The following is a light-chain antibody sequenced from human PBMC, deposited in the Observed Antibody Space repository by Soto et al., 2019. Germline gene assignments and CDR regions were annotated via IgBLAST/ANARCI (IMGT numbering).Light chain of an antibody. Sequence: QSALTQPDSVSGSTGQSITISCTGTSSYVFGYNYVSWYQQHPAKSPKLMIYEVSNRPSGVSHRFSGSKSGNTASLNISGLQADDEADDYCFSHTKISTLVFGGGTKLTV. CDR2: EVS. CDR3: FSHTKISTLV. J-gene: IGLJ3*02. V-gene: IGLV2-14*01. CDR1: SSYVFGYNY.